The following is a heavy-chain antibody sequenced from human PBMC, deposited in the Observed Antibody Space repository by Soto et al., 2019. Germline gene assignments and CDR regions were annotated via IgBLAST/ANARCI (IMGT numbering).Heavy chain of an antibody. CDR3: ARDRYPYAPWRWFDP. CDR2: IYYNGDT. V-gene: IGHV4-59*01. CDR1: GGSIGNYF. D-gene: IGHD3-16*01. Sequence: SETLSLTCTVSGGSIGNYFWSWIRQPPGSGLDWIGYIYYNGDTRYNPSLESRVTMSVDTSKNQLSLKLTSVTAADTAVYYCARDRYPYAPWRWFDPWGQGTLVTVSS. J-gene: IGHJ5*02.